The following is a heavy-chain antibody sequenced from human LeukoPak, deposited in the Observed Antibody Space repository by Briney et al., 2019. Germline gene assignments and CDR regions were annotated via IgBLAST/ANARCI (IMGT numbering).Heavy chain of an antibody. J-gene: IGHJ4*02. V-gene: IGHV4-34*01. CDR2: IDHIGRT. D-gene: IGHD2-15*01. CDR1: GESFRGYY. Sequence: SETLSLTYAVYGESFRGYYWTWIRQTPGKGLEWIGEIDHIGRTSYNPSLKSRVTISVDTSKNQFSLRLTSVTAADTAVYYCARPVRCSATTCTGPFDSWGQGTLVTVSS. CDR3: ARPVRCSATTCTGPFDS.